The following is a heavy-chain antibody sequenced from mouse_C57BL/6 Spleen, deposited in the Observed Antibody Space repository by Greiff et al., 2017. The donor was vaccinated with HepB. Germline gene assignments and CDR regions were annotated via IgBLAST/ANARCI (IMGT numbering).Heavy chain of an antibody. CDR3: ARVATVVYYYAMDY. CDR2: IYPGDGDT. Sequence: QVQLQQSGAELVKPGASVKISCKASGYAFRSYWMNWVKQRPGKGLEWIGQIYPGDGDTNYNGKFKGKATLTADKSSSTAYMQLSSLTSEDSAVYFCARVATVVYYYAMDYWGQGTSVTVSS. D-gene: IGHD1-1*01. J-gene: IGHJ4*01. V-gene: IGHV1-80*01. CDR1: GYAFRSYW.